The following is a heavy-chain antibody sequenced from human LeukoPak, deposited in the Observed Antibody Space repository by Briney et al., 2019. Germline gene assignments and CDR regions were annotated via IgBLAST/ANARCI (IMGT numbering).Heavy chain of an antibody. Sequence: SGPTLVNPTQTLTLTCTFSGFSLSTSGMCVSWIRQPPGKALEWLALIDWDDDKYYSTSLKTRLTISKDTSKNQVVLTMTNMDPVDTATYYCARSLVAATLSYYYYGMGVWGQGTTVTVSS. CDR3: ARSLVAATLSYYYYGMGV. V-gene: IGHV2-70*01. CDR1: GFSLSTSGMC. J-gene: IGHJ6*02. D-gene: IGHD2-15*01. CDR2: IDWDDDK.